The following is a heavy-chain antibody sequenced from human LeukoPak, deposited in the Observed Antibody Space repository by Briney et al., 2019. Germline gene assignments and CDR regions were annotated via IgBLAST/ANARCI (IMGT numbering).Heavy chain of an antibody. CDR1: GSTFSNYA. Sequence: SVKVSCKVSGSTFSNYAITWVRQAPGQGLEWMGGIIRRFGTTTYAQKFQGRVTITADESTSTTYLEVSSLRSEDTAIYYCATSKWELQAPYYFYGMDVWGQGTTVTVS. CDR2: IIRRFGTT. D-gene: IGHD1-26*01. V-gene: IGHV1-69*13. CDR3: ATSKWELQAPYYFYGMDV. J-gene: IGHJ6*02.